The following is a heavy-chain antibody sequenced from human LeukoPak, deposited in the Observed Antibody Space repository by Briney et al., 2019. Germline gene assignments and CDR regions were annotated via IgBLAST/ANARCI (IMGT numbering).Heavy chain of an antibody. CDR2: ISPKSGDT. Sequence: ASVKVSYKASGYTFTGYWLHWVRQAPGQGLEWMGWISPKSGDTNYAQKFQGRVTMTRDTSISTVYMEVSRLRSDDTAVYYCARDQGVPGATNWFFDIWGRGTLVTVSS. CDR3: ARDQGVPGATNWFFDI. D-gene: IGHD6-19*01. CDR1: GYTFTGYW. J-gene: IGHJ2*01. V-gene: IGHV1-2*02.